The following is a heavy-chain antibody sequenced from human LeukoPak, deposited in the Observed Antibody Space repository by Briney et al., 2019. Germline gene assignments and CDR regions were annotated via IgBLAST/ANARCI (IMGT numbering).Heavy chain of an antibody. J-gene: IGHJ6*03. D-gene: IGHD5-18*01. V-gene: IGHV3-21*01. CDR3: ARGYTYGYVYYYFMDV. CDR2: ISSSSSYI. Sequence: PAETLSLTCTVSGGSISSSSYYWGWIRQPPGKGLEWVSSISSSSSYIYYADSVKGRFTISRDNAKNSLYLQMNSLRAEDTAVYYCARGYTYGYVYYYFMDVWGKGTTVTVSS. CDR1: GGSISSSS.